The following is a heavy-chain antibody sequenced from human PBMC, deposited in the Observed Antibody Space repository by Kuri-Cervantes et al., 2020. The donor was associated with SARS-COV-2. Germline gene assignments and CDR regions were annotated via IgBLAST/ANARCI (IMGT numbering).Heavy chain of an antibody. J-gene: IGHJ4*02. D-gene: IGHD3-3*01. CDR3: AKDGGLGITIFGVVGYYFDY. CDR1: GFTFSYYA. Sequence: GEFLKISCAASGFTFSYYAMGWGRQAPGKGLEWVSANSGSGGSTYYADAVKGRFAISRDNSKNTLYLQMNSLRAEDTAAYYCAKDGGLGITIFGVVGYYFDYWGQGTLVTVSS. V-gene: IGHV3-23*01. CDR2: NSGSGGST.